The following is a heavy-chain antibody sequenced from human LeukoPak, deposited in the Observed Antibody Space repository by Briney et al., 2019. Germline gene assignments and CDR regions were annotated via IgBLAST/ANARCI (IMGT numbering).Heavy chain of an antibody. CDR2: IYPGDSDT. Sequence: GESLKISFKGSGYSFTSYWVGWVRQMTGKGLEWMGIIYPGDSDTRYSPSFQGQVTISADKSISTAYLKWSSLKASDTAMYYCARQRASLNSWVLHDAFDIWGQGQWSPSLQ. CDR1: GYSFTSYW. D-gene: IGHD2/OR15-2a*01. CDR3: ARQRASLNSWVLHDAFDI. J-gene: IGHJ3*02. V-gene: IGHV5-51*01.